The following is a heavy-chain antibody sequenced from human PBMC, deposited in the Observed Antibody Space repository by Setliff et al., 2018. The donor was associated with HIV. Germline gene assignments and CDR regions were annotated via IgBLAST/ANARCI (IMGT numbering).Heavy chain of an antibody. Sequence: GGSLRLSCAASGFTLSNYAMSWVRQAPGKGLEWVSAISGSGGSTYYADSVKGRFTISRDNSKNTLYLQMNSLRAEDTALYYCAKGYSGYYFYFDYWGQGTLVTVSS. V-gene: IGHV3-23*01. D-gene: IGHD3-22*01. J-gene: IGHJ4*02. CDR1: GFTLSNYA. CDR2: ISGSGGST. CDR3: AKGYSGYYFYFDY.